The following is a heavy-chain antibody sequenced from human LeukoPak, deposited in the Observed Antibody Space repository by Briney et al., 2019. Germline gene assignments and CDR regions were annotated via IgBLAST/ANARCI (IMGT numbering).Heavy chain of an antibody. D-gene: IGHD3-10*01. CDR2: INHSGST. CDR1: GGSFSGYY. V-gene: IGHV4-34*01. Sequence: SETLSLTCAVYGGSFSGYYWSWIRQPPGKGLEWIGEINHSGSTNYNPSLKSRVTISVDTSKNQFSLKLSSVTAADTAVYYCAREGTGVLDAFDIWGQGTMVTVSS. CDR3: AREGTGVLDAFDI. J-gene: IGHJ3*02.